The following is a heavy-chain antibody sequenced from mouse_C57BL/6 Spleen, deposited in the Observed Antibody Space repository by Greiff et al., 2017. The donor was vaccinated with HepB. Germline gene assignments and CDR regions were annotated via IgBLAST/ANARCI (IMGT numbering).Heavy chain of an antibody. D-gene: IGHD1-1*01. CDR1: GFSLTSYA. V-gene: IGHV2-9-1*01. CDR3: ARKGIPSTPVAGNAMDY. Sequence: VKLVDSGPGLVAPSQSLSITCTVSGFSLTSYAISWVRQPPGKGLEWLGVIWTGGGTNYNSALKSRLSISKDNSKSQVFLKMNSLQTDDTARYYCARKGIPSTPVAGNAMDYWGQGTSVTVSS. CDR2: IWTGGGT. J-gene: IGHJ4*01.